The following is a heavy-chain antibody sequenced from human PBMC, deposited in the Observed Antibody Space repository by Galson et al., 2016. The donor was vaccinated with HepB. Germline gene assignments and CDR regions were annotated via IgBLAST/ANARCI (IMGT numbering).Heavy chain of an antibody. CDR3: ASKYNDVLVAWFDP. CDR1: GDTFSRFG. CDR2: IIPSFGPA. V-gene: IGHV1-69*13. Sequence: SVKVSCKASGDTFSRFGINWLRQAPGQGFEWMGGIIPSFGPANYAQKFQGRVTITAEESTSTVYMELSSLRSEDTAVYYCASKYNDVLVAWFDPWGQGTLVTVSS. J-gene: IGHJ5*02. D-gene: IGHD3-3*01.